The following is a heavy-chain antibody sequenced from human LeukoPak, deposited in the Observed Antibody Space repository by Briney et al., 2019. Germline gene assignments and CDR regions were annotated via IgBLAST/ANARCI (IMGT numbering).Heavy chain of an antibody. CDR3: ARNNGMDV. V-gene: IGHV3-7*03. J-gene: IGHJ6*02. CDR1: GFTFSGYW. CDR2: VNRDGSET. Sequence: PGGSLRLSCVASGFTFSGYWMTWVRQVPGRGPEWVANVNRDGSETYYLDSVKGRFTISKDNAKNSLYLQMNSLRAEDTALYHCARNNGMDVWGQGTTVIVSS.